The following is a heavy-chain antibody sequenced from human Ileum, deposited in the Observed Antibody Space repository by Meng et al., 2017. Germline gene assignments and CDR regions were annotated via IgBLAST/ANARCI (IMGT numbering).Heavy chain of an antibody. J-gene: IGHJ1*01. V-gene: IGHV4-4*02. CDR2: IPQRGSS. D-gene: IGHD3-10*01. CDR3: LRGSGGSV. Sequence: QVQLRESGPALVKPSETLSLTRAVSGDSITNHNWWAWVRQPPGKGLEWIGEIPQRGSSAYNPSLKSRVSMSIDKSKNQFSLKLTSVTAADTAVYHCLRGSGGSVWGQGTLVTVSS. CDR1: GDSITNHNW.